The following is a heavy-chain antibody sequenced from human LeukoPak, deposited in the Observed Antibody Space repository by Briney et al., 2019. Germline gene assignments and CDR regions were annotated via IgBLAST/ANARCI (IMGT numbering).Heavy chain of an antibody. J-gene: IGHJ4*02. CDR3: ARDVGGAPLDY. V-gene: IGHV4-34*01. D-gene: IGHD3-10*02. CDR2: INHSGST. CDR1: GGSFSNYY. Sequence: SETLSLTCAVYGGSFSNYYWSWIRQPPGKGLEWIGEINHSGSTNYNPSLKSRVTISVDTSKNQFSLKLSSVTAADTAVYYCARDVGGAPLDYWGQGTLVTVSS.